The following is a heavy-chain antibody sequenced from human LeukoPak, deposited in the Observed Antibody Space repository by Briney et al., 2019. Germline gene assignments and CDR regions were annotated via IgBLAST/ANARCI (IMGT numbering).Heavy chain of an antibody. CDR1: GYSIRSGYH. CDR2: IYHSGNT. J-gene: IGHJ4*02. Sequence: SETLSLTCAVSGYSIRSGYHWGWIRQPPGKGLEWMGFIYHSGNTFYNPSLKSRVTISVDTSKDQFFLNLTSVAAADTAVYYCARVDYGDDSPFDSWGQGTLVTVSS. CDR3: ARVDYGDDSPFDS. D-gene: IGHD4-17*01. V-gene: IGHV4-38-2*01.